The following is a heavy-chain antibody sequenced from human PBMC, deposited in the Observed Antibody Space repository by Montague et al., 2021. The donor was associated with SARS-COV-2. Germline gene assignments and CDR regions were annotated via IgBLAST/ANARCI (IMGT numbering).Heavy chain of an antibody. J-gene: IGHJ4*02. CDR1: GFTFTSYA. V-gene: IGHV3-30*04. CDR2: ISYDGSNK. CDR3: ARPRSGGYYSDFDY. Sequence: SLRLSCAASGFTFTSYAMHWVRQAPGKGLEWVAVISYDGSNKYYADSVKGRFTISRDNSKNTLYLQMNSLRAEDTAVYYCARPRSGGYYSDFDYWGQGTLVTVSS. D-gene: IGHD1-26*01.